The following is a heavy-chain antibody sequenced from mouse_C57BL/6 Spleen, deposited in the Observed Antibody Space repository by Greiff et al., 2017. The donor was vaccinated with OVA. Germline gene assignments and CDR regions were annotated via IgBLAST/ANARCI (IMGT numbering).Heavy chain of an antibody. Sequence: EVKLVESGGGLVKPGGSLKLSCAASGFTFSSYAMSWVRQTPEKRLEWVATISDGGSYTYYPDNVKGRFTISRDNAKNNLYLQMSHLKSEDTAMYYCARDHGDYYGSRSFFAYWGQGTLVTVSA. D-gene: IGHD1-1*01. V-gene: IGHV5-4*01. CDR1: GFTFSSYA. CDR3: ARDHGDYYGSRSFFAY. J-gene: IGHJ3*01. CDR2: ISDGGSYT.